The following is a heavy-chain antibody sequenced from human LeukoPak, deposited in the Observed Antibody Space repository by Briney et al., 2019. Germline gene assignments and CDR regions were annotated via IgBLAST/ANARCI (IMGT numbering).Heavy chain of an antibody. Sequence: ASVKVSFKASGYTFTSYDNNWVRQATGQGLEWMGLMNPNSGNTGYAQKFQGRVTMTRNTSISTAYMELSSLRSEDAAVYYCSRVGAAYAFDIWGRGPMVTVS. CDR1: GYTFTSYD. V-gene: IGHV1-8*01. D-gene: IGHD1-26*01. J-gene: IGHJ3*02. CDR3: SRVGAAYAFDI. CDR2: MNPNSGNT.